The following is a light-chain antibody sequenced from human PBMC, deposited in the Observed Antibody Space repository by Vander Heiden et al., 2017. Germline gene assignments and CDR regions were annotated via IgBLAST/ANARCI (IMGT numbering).Light chain of an antibody. CDR1: SSNIGSNT. CDR2: SNN. J-gene: IGLJ1*01. Sequence: QSVLTQPPSASGTPGQRVTISCSGSSSNIGSNTVNWYQQLPGTAPNLLIYSNNQRRSGVPDRVSGSKSGTSASLAISGLQSEDEADDYCEAWDDSRNGFYVFGTGTKVTVL. V-gene: IGLV1-44*01. CDR3: EAWDDSRNGFYV.